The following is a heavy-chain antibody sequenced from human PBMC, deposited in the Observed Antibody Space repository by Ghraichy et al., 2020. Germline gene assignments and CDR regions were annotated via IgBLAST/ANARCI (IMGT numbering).Heavy chain of an antibody. J-gene: IGHJ4*02. D-gene: IGHD3-22*01. V-gene: IGHV4-4*07. Sequence: SETLSLTCIVSGGSISSYYWSWIRQPAGKGLEWIGRIYTSGSTNYNPSLKSRVTMSVDTSKNQFSLKLSSVTAADTAVYYCAARRDYYDSSGYYYFDYWGQGTLVTVSS. CDR1: GGSISSYY. CDR2: IYTSGST. CDR3: AARRDYYDSSGYYYFDY.